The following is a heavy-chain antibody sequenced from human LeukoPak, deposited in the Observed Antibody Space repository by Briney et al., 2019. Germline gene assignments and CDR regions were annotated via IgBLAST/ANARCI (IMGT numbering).Heavy chain of an antibody. CDR2: IITDGSST. V-gene: IGHV3-74*01. CDR1: GFTFSSYW. J-gene: IGHJ6*02. Sequence: GGSLRLSCAASGFTFSSYWMHWVRQAPGKGLVWVSRIITDGSSTSYADSVKGRFTISRDSAKNTLYLQMNSLRAEDTAVYYCARAGPDGSGSFDYYYYYGMDVWGQGTTVTVSS. CDR3: ARAGPDGSGSFDYYYYYGMDV. D-gene: IGHD3-10*01.